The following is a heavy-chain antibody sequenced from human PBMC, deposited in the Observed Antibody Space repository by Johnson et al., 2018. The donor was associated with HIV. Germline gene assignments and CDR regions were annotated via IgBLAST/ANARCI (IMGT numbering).Heavy chain of an antibody. V-gene: IGHV3-74*02. J-gene: IGHJ3*02. CDR3: ARPGGDPLTDDAFDI. D-gene: IGHD2-21*02. CDR1: GFTFSSYG. CDR2: INTDGSST. Sequence: VQLVESGGGLVQSGGSLRLCCAASGFTFSSYGMHWVRQAPGKGLVWVSRINTDGSSTTYADSVKGRFTISRDNAKNSLYLQMNSLRAEDTAVYYCARPGGDPLTDDAFDIWGQGTKVTVSS.